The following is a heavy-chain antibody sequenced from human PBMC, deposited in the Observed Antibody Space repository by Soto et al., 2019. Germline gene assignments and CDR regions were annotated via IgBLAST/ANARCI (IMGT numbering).Heavy chain of an antibody. CDR2: ISYDGSNK. CDR3: AKDILRIADGVYYYYGMDV. Sequence: GGSLRLSCAASGFTFSSYGMHWVRQAPGKGLEWVAVISYDGSNKYYADSVKGRFTISRDNSKNTLYLQMNSLRAEDTAVYYCAKDILRIADGVYYYYGMDVWGQGTTVTVSS. D-gene: IGHD6-6*01. J-gene: IGHJ6*02. V-gene: IGHV3-30*18. CDR1: GFTFSSYG.